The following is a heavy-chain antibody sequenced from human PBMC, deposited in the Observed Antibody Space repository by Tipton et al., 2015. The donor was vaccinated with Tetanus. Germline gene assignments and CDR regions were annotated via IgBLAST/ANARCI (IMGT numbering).Heavy chain of an antibody. CDR2: IFYSGSI. D-gene: IGHD3-16*02. Sequence: TLSLTCTVSGGSINSYYWSWIRQPPGKGLEWIGNIFYSGSINYNPSLKSRLTISADTAKNQFSLKLNSVTASDTAVYYCAQGKSNQGMLSWGQGTLVTVSS. J-gene: IGHJ4*02. CDR1: GGSINSYY. V-gene: IGHV4-59*04. CDR3: AQGKSNQGMLS.